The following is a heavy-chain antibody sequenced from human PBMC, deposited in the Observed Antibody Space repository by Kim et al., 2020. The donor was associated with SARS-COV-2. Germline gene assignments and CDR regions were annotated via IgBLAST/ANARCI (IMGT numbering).Heavy chain of an antibody. D-gene: IGHD6-19*01. CDR3: ARGRGSGPHYGMDV. V-gene: IGHV6-1*01. Sequence: AVSVKSRITINPDPSKNQFSLQLNSVTPEDTAVYYCARGRGSGPHYGMDVWGQGTTVTVSS. J-gene: IGHJ6*02.